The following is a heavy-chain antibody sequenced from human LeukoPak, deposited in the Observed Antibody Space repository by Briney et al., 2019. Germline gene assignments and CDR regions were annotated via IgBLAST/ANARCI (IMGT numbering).Heavy chain of an antibody. CDR3: ARSCRILDIVATIRARLGGNGFDI. V-gene: IGHV4-39*07. CDR1: GGSISSSSHY. J-gene: IGHJ3*02. CDR2: IYHSGST. Sequence: PSETLSLTCIVSGGSISSSSHYWGWIRQPPGKGLEWIGSIYHSGSTYYNPSLKSRVTIAVETSKNQFSLKLSSVTAADKAVYYCARSCRILDIVATIRARLGGNGFDIWGQGTMVTVSS. D-gene: IGHD5-12*01.